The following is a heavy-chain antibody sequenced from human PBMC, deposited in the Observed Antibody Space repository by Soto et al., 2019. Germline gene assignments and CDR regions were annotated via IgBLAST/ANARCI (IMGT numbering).Heavy chain of an antibody. J-gene: IGHJ4*02. CDR3: ARVMEQLALDY. CDR2: IYTSGST. CDR1: GGSISSYY. V-gene: IGHV4-4*07. D-gene: IGHD6-6*01. Sequence: QVQLQESGPGLVKPSETLSLTCTVSGGSISSYYWSWIRQPAGKGLEWVGRIYTSGSTSYNPSLKSRVTMSVDTSKNMFSLKLSAVTAAETAVYYCARVMEQLALDYWGQGTLVTVSS.